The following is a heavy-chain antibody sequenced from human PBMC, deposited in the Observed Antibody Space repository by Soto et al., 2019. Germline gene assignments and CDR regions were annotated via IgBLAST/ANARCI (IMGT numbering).Heavy chain of an antibody. CDR2: ISYDGSNK. CDR3: ARAHEIVVVPAAMVLGGFDY. V-gene: IGHV3-30-3*01. D-gene: IGHD2-2*01. Sequence: HPGGSLRLSCAASGFTFSSYAMHWVRQAPGKGLEWVAVISYDGSNKYYADSVKGRFTISRDNSKNTLYLQMNSLRAEDTAVYYCARAHEIVVVPAAMVLGGFDYWGQGTLVTVSS. CDR1: GFTFSSYA. J-gene: IGHJ4*02.